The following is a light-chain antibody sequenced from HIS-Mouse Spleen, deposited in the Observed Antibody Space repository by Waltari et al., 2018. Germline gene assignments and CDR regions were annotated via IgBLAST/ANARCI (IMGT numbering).Light chain of an antibody. CDR2: QDS. CDR1: KLGDKY. Sequence: SYELTQPPSVSVSPGQTASITCSGDKLGDKYACWYQQKPGQSPVLVIYQDSKRPSWLPERFSGSNSGNTATLTISGTQAMDEADYYCQAWDSSTVVFGGGTKLTVL. V-gene: IGLV3-1*01. CDR3: QAWDSSTVV. J-gene: IGLJ2*01.